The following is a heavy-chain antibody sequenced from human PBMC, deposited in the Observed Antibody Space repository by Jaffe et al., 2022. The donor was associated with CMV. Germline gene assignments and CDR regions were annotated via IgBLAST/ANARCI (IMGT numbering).Heavy chain of an antibody. CDR1: GGSFSGYY. V-gene: IGHV4-34*01. CDR3: ARGRQGRPNYGGYVGSVARPYYFDY. J-gene: IGHJ4*02. CDR2: INHSGST. Sequence: QVQLQQWGAGLLKPSETLSLTCAVYGGSFSGYYWSWIRQPPGKGLEWIGEINHSGSTNYNPSLKSRVTISVDTSKNQFSLKLSSVTAADTAVYYCARGRQGRPNYGGYVGSVARPYYFDYWGQGTLVTVSS. D-gene: IGHD5-12*01.